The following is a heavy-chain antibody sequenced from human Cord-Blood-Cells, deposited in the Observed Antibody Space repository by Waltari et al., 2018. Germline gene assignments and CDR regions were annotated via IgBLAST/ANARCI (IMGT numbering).Heavy chain of an antibody. J-gene: IGHJ4*02. V-gene: IGHV4-38-2*02. CDR1: GYSISSGYY. CDR2: SYHSGST. Sequence: QVQLQESGPGLVKPSETLSLYCAVSGYSISSGYYWGWIRPPPGKGLEWIGSSYHSGSTYYNPSLKSRVTISVDTSKNQFSLKLSSVTAADTAVYYCARDQYSSSWYGEFDYWGQGTLVTVSS. D-gene: IGHD6-13*01. CDR3: ARDQYSSSWYGEFDY.